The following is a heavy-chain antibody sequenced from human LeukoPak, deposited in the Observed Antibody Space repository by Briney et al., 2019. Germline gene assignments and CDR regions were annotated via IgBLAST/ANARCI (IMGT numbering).Heavy chain of an antibody. V-gene: IGHV1-46*01. CDR1: GYTFTSYY. D-gene: IGHD4-11*01. CDR3: ARDLLTVTADYYYYGMDV. J-gene: IGHJ6*02. CDR2: INPSGGST. Sequence: APVKVSCTASGYTFTSYYMHWVRQAPGQGLEWMGIINPSGGSTSYAQKFQGRVTMTRDTSTSTVYMELSSLRSEDTAVYYCARDLLTVTADYYYYGMDVWGQGTTVTVSS.